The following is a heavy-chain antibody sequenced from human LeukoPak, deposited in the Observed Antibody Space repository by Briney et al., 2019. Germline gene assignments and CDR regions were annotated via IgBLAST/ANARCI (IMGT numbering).Heavy chain of an antibody. CDR3: AGRPFTFGGVIVNDY. Sequence: PGGSLRLSCAASGFTFSSYSMNWVRQAPGKGLEWVSSISSSSSYIYYADSVKGRFTISRDNAKNSLYLQMNSLRAEDTAVYYCAGRPFTFGGVIVNDYWGQGTLVTVSS. V-gene: IGHV3-21*01. D-gene: IGHD3-16*02. J-gene: IGHJ4*02. CDR1: GFTFSSYS. CDR2: ISSSSSYI.